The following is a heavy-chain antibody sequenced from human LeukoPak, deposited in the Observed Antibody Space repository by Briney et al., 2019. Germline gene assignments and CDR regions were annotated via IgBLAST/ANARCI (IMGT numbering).Heavy chain of an antibody. CDR1: GFTFSSYA. CDR2: ISGSGGST. V-gene: IGHV3-23*01. Sequence: PGGFLRLSCAASGFTFSSYAMSWVRQAPGKGLEWVSAISGSGGSTYYADSVKGRFTISRDNSKNTLYLQMNSLRAGDTAVYYCAKCDYVWGSPFDPWGQGTLVTVSS. D-gene: IGHD3-16*01. CDR3: AKCDYVWGSPFDP. J-gene: IGHJ5*02.